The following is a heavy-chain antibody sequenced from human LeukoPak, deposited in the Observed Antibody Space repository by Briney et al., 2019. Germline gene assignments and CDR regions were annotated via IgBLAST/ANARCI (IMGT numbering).Heavy chain of an antibody. J-gene: IGHJ4*02. Sequence: PGWSLRLSCAASGFTFSDYYVTYIRQAPGKGLEWLSYISSTGASMYYADSVKGRFTISRDNGKNSLSLQMNSLRAEGTAVYYCARVLSSGYSPFDYWGQGILVTVSS. V-gene: IGHV3-11*01. CDR3: ARVLSSGYSPFDY. CDR1: GFTFSDYY. CDR2: ISSTGASM. D-gene: IGHD3-22*01.